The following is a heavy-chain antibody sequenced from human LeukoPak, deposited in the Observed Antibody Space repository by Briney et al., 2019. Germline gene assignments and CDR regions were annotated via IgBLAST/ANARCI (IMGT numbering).Heavy chain of an antibody. V-gene: IGHV4-34*01. J-gene: IGHJ6*03. CDR2: INHSGST. Sequence: SETLSLTCAVYGGSFSGYYWSWIRQPPGKGLEWIGEINHSGSTNYNPSLKSRVTISVDTSKNQFSLKLSSVTAADTAVYYCARSYCSGGSCYSYYYYYYYMDVWGKGTTVTIS. CDR3: ARSYCSGGSCYSYYYYYYYMDV. CDR1: GGSFSGYY. D-gene: IGHD2-15*01.